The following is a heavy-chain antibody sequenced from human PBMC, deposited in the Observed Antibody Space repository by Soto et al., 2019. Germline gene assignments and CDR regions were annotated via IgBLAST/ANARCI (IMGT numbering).Heavy chain of an antibody. J-gene: IGHJ4*02. CDR3: EKKVNSGPGSLYSDY. Sequence: GGSLRLSCAASGFTFSSYSMSWVRQAPGKGLEWVSGFRTGGDDGTTYYADSVKGRFTISRDNSKNTLFLQMNSLRAEDTAIYYCEKKVNSGPGSLYSDYWGQGTPVTSPQ. D-gene: IGHD2-15*01. CDR2: FRTGGDDGTT. V-gene: IGHV3-23*01. CDR1: GFTFSSYS.